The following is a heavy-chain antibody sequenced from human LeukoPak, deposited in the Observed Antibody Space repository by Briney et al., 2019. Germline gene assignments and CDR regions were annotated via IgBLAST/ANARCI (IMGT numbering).Heavy chain of an antibody. CDR1: GFTFSSYA. CDR2: ISGSGGST. Sequence: GGSLRLSCAASGFTFSSYAMSWVRQAPGKGLEWVSAISGSGGSTYYADSVKGRFTISRDNSKNTLYLQMNSLRAEDTAVYYCAKDQALRDILTGYPGYWGQGTLVTVSS. D-gene: IGHD3-9*01. CDR3: AKDQALRDILTGYPGY. J-gene: IGHJ4*02. V-gene: IGHV3-23*01.